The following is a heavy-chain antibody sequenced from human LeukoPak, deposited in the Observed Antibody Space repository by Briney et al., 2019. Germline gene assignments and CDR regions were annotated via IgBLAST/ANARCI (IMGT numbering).Heavy chain of an antibody. CDR3: ARQGDWDTSSLRYHPFDY. CDR2: IDPIDSYT. J-gene: IGHJ4*02. CDR1: GYSFSTYL. Sequence: GESLKISCKGSGYSFSTYLVTWVRQMPGKGLEWMGRIDPIDSYTKYSPSFQGHVTISADKSVTTAYLQWTSLRASDTAMYYCARQGDWDTSSLRYHPFDYWGQGTLVTVSS. D-gene: IGHD6-6*01. V-gene: IGHV5-10-1*01.